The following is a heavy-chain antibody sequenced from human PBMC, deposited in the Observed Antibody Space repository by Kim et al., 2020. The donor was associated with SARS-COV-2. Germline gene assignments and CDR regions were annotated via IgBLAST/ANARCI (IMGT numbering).Heavy chain of an antibody. J-gene: IGHJ6*02. Sequence: DAVKGRFTISRDNAKNSLYRQMNSLRAEDTALYYCAKDISYDSSYGMDVWGQGTTVTVSS. CDR3: AKDISYDSSYGMDV. D-gene: IGHD3-22*01. V-gene: IGHV3-9*01.